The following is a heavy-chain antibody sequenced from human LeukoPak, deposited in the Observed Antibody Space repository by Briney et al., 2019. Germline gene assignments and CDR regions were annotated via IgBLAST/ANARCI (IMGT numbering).Heavy chain of an antibody. CDR2: IYHSGST. CDR3: ARADTAMALFDY. CDR1: GYSISSDYY. V-gene: IGHV4-38-2*02. J-gene: IGHJ4*02. Sequence: PSETLSLTCTVSGYSISSDYYWGWIRQPPGKGLEWIGSIYHSGSTYYNPSLKSRVTISVDTSKNQFSLKLSSVTAADTAVYYCARADTAMALFDYWGQGTLVTVSS. D-gene: IGHD5-18*01.